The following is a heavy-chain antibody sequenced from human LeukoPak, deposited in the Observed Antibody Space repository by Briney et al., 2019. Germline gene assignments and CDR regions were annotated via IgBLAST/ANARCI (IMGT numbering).Heavy chain of an antibody. CDR2: MYYSGST. Sequence: SETLSLTCTVSGGSISSYYWSWIRQPPGKGLEWIGYMYYSGSTNYNPSLKSRVTISVETSKNQFSLKLSSVTAADTAVYYCASGSCWYYFDHWGQGTLVTVSS. D-gene: IGHD2-15*01. CDR3: ASGSCWYYFDH. V-gene: IGHV4-59*01. J-gene: IGHJ4*02. CDR1: GGSISSYY.